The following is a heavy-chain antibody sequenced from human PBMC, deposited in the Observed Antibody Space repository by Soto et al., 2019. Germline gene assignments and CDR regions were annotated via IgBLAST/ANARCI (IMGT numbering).Heavy chain of an antibody. CDR2: ISGSGGDR. CDR3: ARWEVVGATFDY. CDR1: GFTFSNYA. Sequence: GGSLRLSCAASGFTFSNYAMSWVRQAPGKGLEWVSVISGSGGDRYYADSVKGRFTISRDNPQNTLHLQMNSLRAEDTAVYYCARWEVVGATFDYWGQGTLVTVSS. V-gene: IGHV3-23*01. D-gene: IGHD1-26*01. J-gene: IGHJ4*02.